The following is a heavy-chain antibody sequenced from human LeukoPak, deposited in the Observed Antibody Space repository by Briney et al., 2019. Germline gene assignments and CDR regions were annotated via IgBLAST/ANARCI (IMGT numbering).Heavy chain of an antibody. CDR1: GFTFSSNA. J-gene: IGHJ6*03. Sequence: GGSLRLSCAASGFTFSSNAMSWVRQAPGKGLEWVSVISGSGGTTYYADSVKGRFTISRDNSKNTLYLQLNSLRAEDTAVYYCAKYYDILTGYYEAYYHYYYMDVWGKGTTVTVSS. V-gene: IGHV3-23*01. CDR2: ISGSGGTT. D-gene: IGHD3-9*01. CDR3: AKYYDILTGYYEAYYHYYYMDV.